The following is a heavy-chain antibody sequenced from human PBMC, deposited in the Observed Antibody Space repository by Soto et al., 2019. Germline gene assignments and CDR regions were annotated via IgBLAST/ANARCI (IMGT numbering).Heavy chain of an antibody. CDR1: GSTFSTYV. D-gene: IGHD3-3*01. J-gene: IGHJ3*02. CDR2: ISEDGGKK. Sequence: HPGGSLRLSCAASGSTFSTYVMHWVRQAPGKGLEWVALISEDGGKKYYADPVKGRFTISRDNSKDLLYLQMNSLRAEDTAVYYCAKPLGSGYADAFNMWGRGTMVTVSS. CDR3: AKPLGSGYADAFNM. V-gene: IGHV3-30*18.